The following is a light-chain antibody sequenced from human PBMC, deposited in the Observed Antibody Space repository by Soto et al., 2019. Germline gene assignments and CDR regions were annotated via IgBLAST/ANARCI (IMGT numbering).Light chain of an antibody. CDR3: QSYDRSLSGVI. J-gene: IGLJ2*01. V-gene: IGLV2-14*01. CDR1: SDDVGGYNY. Sequence: QSVLTQPASVSGSPGQSITISCTGTSDDVGGYNYVSWYQQHPGKAPKLMIFEVNNRPSGVSNRFSGSRSGNTASLAITGLQAEDEADYHCQSYDRSLSGVIFGGGTKVTVL. CDR2: EVN.